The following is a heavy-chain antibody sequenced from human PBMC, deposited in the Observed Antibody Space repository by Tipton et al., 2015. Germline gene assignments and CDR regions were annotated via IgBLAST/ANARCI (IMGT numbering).Heavy chain of an antibody. Sequence: QVQLVQSGAEVKKPGSSVKVSCKASGGTFSNYAISWVRQAPGQGLEWMGGTIPIFGTGNYAQKFQGRVTITADESTSTTYMELSSLRSEDTAVYYCARGRGYGSSWRGGGYYYYGLDVWGQETTVTVSS. CDR1: GGTFSNYA. CDR2: TIPIFGTG. V-gene: IGHV1-69*01. J-gene: IGHJ6*02. D-gene: IGHD6-13*01. CDR3: ARGRGYGSSWRGGGYYYYGLDV.